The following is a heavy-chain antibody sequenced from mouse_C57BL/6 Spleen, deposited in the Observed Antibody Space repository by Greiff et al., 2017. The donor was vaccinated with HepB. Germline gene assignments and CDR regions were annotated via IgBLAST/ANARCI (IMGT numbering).Heavy chain of an antibody. CDR2: ISSGGSYT. Sequence: EVKLMESGGDLVKPGGSLKLSCAASGFTFSSYGMSWVRQTPDKRLEWVATISSGGSYTYYPDSLKGRFTISRDNAKNTLYLQMSSLKSEDTAMYYCARQAYYYGTYWYFDVWGTGTTVTVSS. V-gene: IGHV5-6*01. CDR3: ARQAYYYGTYWYFDV. D-gene: IGHD1-1*01. CDR1: GFTFSSYG. J-gene: IGHJ1*03.